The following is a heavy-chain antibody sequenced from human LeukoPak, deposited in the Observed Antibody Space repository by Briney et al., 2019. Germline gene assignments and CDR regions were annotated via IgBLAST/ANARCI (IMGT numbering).Heavy chain of an antibody. CDR1: GGSFSGYY. CDR3: ARGHFDFWSGPFAGD. D-gene: IGHD3-3*01. CDR2: INHSGST. J-gene: IGHJ4*02. V-gene: IGHV4-34*01. Sequence: SETLSLTCAVYGGSFSGYYWSWIRQPPGKGLEWIGEINHSGSTNYNPPLKSRVTTSVDPSKTQFSLKLSSLTAADTAVYYCARGHFDFWSGPFAGDWGQGTLVTVSS.